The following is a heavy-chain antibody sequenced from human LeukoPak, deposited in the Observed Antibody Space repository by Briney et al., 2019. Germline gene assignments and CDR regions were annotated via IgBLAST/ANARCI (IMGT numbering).Heavy chain of an antibody. Sequence: GGSLRLSCAASGFTFSGYSMNWVRQAPGKGLEWVSSIDSSSSYIYYTDSMKGRFNVSRDNAQDSLYLQMNSLRAEDTAVYYCARGHSGSYQRTDAFDIWGQGTMVTVSS. D-gene: IGHD1-26*01. V-gene: IGHV3-21*01. CDR3: ARGHSGSYQRTDAFDI. CDR2: IDSSSSYI. CDR1: GFTFSGYS. J-gene: IGHJ3*02.